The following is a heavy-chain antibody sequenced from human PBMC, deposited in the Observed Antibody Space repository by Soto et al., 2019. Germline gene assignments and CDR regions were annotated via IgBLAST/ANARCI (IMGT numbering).Heavy chain of an antibody. Sequence: QVQLQESGPGLVKPSETLSLTCIVSGDSINHYYWSWIRQPPGKGLEWIGCIYHSGSTKHKPSLKSRGTLLVDTSKNQCSLKLSSVTAADTAVYYCAGRGSGRSFDYWGQGALVTVSS. V-gene: IGHV4-59*08. CDR3: AGRGSGRSFDY. CDR2: IYHSGST. D-gene: IGHD3-10*01. CDR1: GDSINHYY. J-gene: IGHJ4*02.